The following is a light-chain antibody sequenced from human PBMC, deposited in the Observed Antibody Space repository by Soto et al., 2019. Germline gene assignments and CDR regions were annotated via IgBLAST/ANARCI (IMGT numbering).Light chain of an antibody. J-gene: IGKJ2*01. CDR3: QKYNSVPFT. V-gene: IGKV1-27*01. CDR1: QGISHH. Sequence: DIRMTQSPSSLSASVGDRVTITCRASQGISHHLAWYQQKPGKVPKLLIYAVSSLLSGVPSRFSGSGSGTEFTLTISSLRPEDVASYYCQKYNSVPFTFGQGTKLEI. CDR2: AVS.